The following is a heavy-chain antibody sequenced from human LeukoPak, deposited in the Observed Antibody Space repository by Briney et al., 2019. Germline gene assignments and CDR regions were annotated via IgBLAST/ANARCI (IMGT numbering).Heavy chain of an antibody. V-gene: IGHV4-28*03. J-gene: IGHJ4*02. CDR1: GYSISSSNW. CDR2: IYYSGST. CDR3: AIVHWDVGFDY. Sequence: SNTLSLTCAVSGYSISSSNWWGWIRQPPGKGLEWIGYIYYSGSTYYNPSLKSRVTMSVDTSKNQFSLKLSSVTAADTAVYYCAIVHWDVGFDYWGQGTLVTVSS. D-gene: IGHD1-26*01.